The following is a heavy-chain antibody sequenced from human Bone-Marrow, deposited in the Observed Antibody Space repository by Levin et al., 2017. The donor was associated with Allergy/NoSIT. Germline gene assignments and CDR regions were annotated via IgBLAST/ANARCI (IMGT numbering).Heavy chain of an antibody. J-gene: IGHJ3*02. V-gene: IGHV3-23*01. D-gene: IGHD2-8*01. CDR2: ISGSGGST. CDR1: GFTFSSYA. Sequence: PGESLKISCAASGFTFSSYAMSWVRQAPGKGLEWVSAISGSGGSTYYADSVKGRFTISRDNSKNTLYLQMNSLRAEDTAVYYCAKSPVDYCTNGVCYLEVFAFDIWGQGTMVTVSS. CDR3: AKSPVDYCTNGVCYLEVFAFDI.